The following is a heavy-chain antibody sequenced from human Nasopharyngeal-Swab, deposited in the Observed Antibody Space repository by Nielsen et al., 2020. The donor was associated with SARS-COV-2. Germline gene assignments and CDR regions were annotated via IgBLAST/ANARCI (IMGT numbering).Heavy chain of an antibody. CDR3: ARLSGWYLSLAFDY. J-gene: IGHJ4*02. V-gene: IGHV3-48*02. CDR1: GFTFSSYS. D-gene: IGHD6-19*01. CDR2: ISSSSSTI. Sequence: GGSLRLSCAASGFTFSSYSMNWVRQAPGKGLEWVSYISSSSSTIYYADSVKDRFTISRDNAKNSLYLQMNSLRDEDTAVYYCARLSGWYLSLAFDYWGQGTLVTVSS.